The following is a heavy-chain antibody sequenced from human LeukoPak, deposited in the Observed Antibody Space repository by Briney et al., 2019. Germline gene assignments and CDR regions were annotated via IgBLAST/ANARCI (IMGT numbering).Heavy chain of an antibody. V-gene: IGHV3-11*01. CDR1: GFTFSDYT. D-gene: IGHD3-22*01. CDR3: ARVQPHYYDSSGYPPDY. Sequence: PGGSLRLSCAASGFTFSDYTMTWIRQAPGKGLDWISYISGSARTIYYADSVKGRLTISRDNANNSLYLQMNSLRAEDTAVYYCARVQPHYYDSSGYPPDYWGQGTLVTVSS. CDR2: ISGSARTI. J-gene: IGHJ4*02.